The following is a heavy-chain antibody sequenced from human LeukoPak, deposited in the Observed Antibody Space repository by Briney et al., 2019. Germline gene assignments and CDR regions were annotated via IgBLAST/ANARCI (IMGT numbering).Heavy chain of an antibody. CDR2: ISAYNGST. D-gene: IGHD3-22*01. V-gene: IGHV1-18*01. Sequence: GASVTLSCKASGYTFTSYGISWVRQAPGQGLEWMGWISAYNGSTNYAQKLQGRVTMTTDTSTSTAYMELRSLRSDDTAVYYCARDPYYDSSPDYWGQGTLVTVSS. J-gene: IGHJ4*02. CDR3: ARDPYYDSSPDY. CDR1: GYTFTSYG.